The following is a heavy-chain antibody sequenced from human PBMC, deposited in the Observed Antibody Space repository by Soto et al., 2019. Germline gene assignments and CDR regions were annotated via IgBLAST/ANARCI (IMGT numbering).Heavy chain of an antibody. V-gene: IGHV3-21*06. CDR1: GFTFHAYS. J-gene: IGHJ4*02. Sequence: PGRSLRLSCATSGFTFHAYSLNWVRQAPGKGLEWIALTSSSGAYSYYADSVRGRFTISRDNAQTSVYLQMNGLKVDDTAVYYCARSSSGAPRAACGSWGQGTLVTGSS. CDR3: ARSSSGAPRAACGS. CDR2: TSSSGAYS. D-gene: IGHD3-10*01.